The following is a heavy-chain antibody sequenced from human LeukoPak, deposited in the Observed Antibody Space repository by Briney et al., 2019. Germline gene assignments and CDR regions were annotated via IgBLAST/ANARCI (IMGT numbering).Heavy chain of an antibody. J-gene: IGHJ4*02. CDR2: ISSSSSYI. CDR1: GFTFSSYS. CDR3: ARAGGWGYSSSSGYYFDY. Sequence: GGSLRLSCAASGFTFSSYSMNWVRQAPGKGLEWVSSISSSSSYIYFADSVKGRFTISRDNAKNSLYLQMNSLRAEDTAVYYCARAGGWGYSSSSGYYFDYWGQGTLVTVSS. D-gene: IGHD6-6*01. V-gene: IGHV3-21*01.